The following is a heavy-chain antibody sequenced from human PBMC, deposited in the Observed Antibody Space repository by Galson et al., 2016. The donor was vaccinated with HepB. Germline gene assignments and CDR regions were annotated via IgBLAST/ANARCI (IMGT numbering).Heavy chain of an antibody. J-gene: IGHJ4*02. CDR1: GLTFTGYA. CDR2: ISYDGSNK. CDR3: ARVGFGRSYGQGFDY. Sequence: SLRLSCAASGLTFTGYAIHWVRQAPGKGLEWVAVISYDGSNKYYADSVKGRFTISRDDSKNTLYLQMDSLRPKDTAVDYCARVGFGRSYGQGFDYWGQGTLVTVSS. V-gene: IGHV3-30*04. D-gene: IGHD3-16*01.